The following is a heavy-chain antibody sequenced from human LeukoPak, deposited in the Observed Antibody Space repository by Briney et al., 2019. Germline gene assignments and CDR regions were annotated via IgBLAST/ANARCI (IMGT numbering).Heavy chain of an antibody. Sequence: GGSLRLSCAASGFTFSSYAMTWVRQAPGKGLEWVSAISGSGDSTYYADSVKGLFTISRDNSKNTLYLQMNSLRVEDTAVYYCARTQVGFGELLSYMDVWGKGTTVTISS. V-gene: IGHV3-23*01. CDR2: ISGSGDST. CDR3: ARTQVGFGELLSYMDV. CDR1: GFTFSSYA. D-gene: IGHD3-10*01. J-gene: IGHJ6*03.